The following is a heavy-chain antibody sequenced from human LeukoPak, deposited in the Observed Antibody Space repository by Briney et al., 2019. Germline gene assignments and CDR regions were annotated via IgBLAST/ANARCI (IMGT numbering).Heavy chain of an antibody. CDR2: IKSKTDGGTT. V-gene: IGHV3-15*01. D-gene: IGHD2-15*01. CDR3: TTGFIDCSGGSCSTPYYYYGMDV. J-gene: IGHJ6*02. Sequence: GGSLRLSCAASGFTFSNAWMSWVRQAPGKGLEWVGRIKSKTDGGTTDYAAPVKGRFTISRDDSKNTLYLQMNSLKTEDTAVYYCTTGFIDCSGGSCSTPYYYYGMDVWGQGTTVTVSS. CDR1: GFTFSNAW.